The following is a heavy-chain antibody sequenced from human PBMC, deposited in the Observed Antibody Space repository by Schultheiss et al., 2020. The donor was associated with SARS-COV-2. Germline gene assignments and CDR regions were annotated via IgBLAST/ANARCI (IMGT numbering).Heavy chain of an antibody. D-gene: IGHD3-22*01. CDR1: GFTFSTYA. J-gene: IGHJ4*02. V-gene: IGHV3-23*01. Sequence: GGSLRLSCAASGFTFSTYAMSWVRQAPGKGLEWVSAISGSGGSTYYADSVKGRFTISRDNAKNSLYLQMNSLRAEDTAVYYCARDFYDSSGYCFDYWGQGTLVTVSS. CDR2: ISGSGGST. CDR3: ARDFYDSSGYCFDY.